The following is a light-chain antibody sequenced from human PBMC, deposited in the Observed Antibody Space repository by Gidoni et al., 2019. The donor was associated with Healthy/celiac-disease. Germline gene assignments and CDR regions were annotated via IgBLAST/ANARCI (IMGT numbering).Light chain of an antibody. V-gene: IGLV1-40*01. CDR1: RSNIGAGYD. CDR3: QSYDSSLSGVV. J-gene: IGLJ2*01. Sequence: QSVLTQPPSVSGAPGQRVTISCTGSRSNIGAGYDVHWYQQLPGTAPKLLIYANGNRPSGVPDRFSGSKSGTSASLAITGLQAEDEADYYCQSYDSSLSGVVFGGGTKLTGL. CDR2: ANG.